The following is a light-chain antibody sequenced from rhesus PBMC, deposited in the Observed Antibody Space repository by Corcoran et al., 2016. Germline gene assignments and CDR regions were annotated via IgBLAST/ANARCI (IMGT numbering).Light chain of an antibody. CDR3: SSYAGSNTYV. CDR2: EVS. V-gene: IGLV2-32*02. J-gene: IGLJ6*01. CDR1: SSDIGGYNY. Sequence: QAALTQPRSVSGSPGQSVTISCPGTSSDIGGYNYVSWYQQHPGPAPKLMIYEVSKRPSGVSDRFSGSKSVNTASLTISGLQAEDEADYYCSSYAGSNTYVFGSGTKLTVL.